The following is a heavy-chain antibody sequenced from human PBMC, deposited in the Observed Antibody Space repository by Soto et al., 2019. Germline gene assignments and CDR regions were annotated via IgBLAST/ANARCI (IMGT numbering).Heavy chain of an antibody. V-gene: IGHV4-34*01. Sequence: SETLSLTCAVYGGSFSGYYLSWIRQPPGKGLEWIGEINHSGSTNYNPSLKSRVTISVDTSKNQFSLKLSSVTAADTAVYYCARGARFIDYWGQGTLVTVSS. J-gene: IGHJ4*02. CDR1: GGSFSGYY. CDR2: INHSGST. CDR3: ARGARFIDY.